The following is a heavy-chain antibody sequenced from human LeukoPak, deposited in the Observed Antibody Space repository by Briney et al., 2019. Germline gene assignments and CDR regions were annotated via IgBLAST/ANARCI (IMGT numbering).Heavy chain of an antibody. V-gene: IGHV3-48*03. CDR2: ISSSGSTI. Sequence: GGSLRLSCAASGFTFSSYEMNWVRQAPGKGLEWVSYISSSGSTIYYADSVKGRFTISRDNAKNSLYLQMNSLRAEDTAVYYCARGPIYSSSSGYYYYMDVWGKGTTVTVSS. D-gene: IGHD6-6*01. CDR3: ARGPIYSSSSGYYYYMDV. CDR1: GFTFSSYE. J-gene: IGHJ6*03.